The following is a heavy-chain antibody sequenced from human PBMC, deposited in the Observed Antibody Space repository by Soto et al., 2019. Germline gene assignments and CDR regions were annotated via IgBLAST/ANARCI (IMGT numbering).Heavy chain of an antibody. J-gene: IGHJ4*02. CDR2: ISAYNGNT. Sequence: QVQLVQSGAEVKKPGASVKVSCKASGYTFTSYGISWVRQAPGQGLEWMGWISAYNGNTNYAQKLQGRVTMTTDTPTSTAYMDRGGLRSEEPALYSCPGDSPPVDSWGQETRVT. CDR3: PGDSPPVDS. V-gene: IGHV1-18*01. CDR1: GYTFTSYG.